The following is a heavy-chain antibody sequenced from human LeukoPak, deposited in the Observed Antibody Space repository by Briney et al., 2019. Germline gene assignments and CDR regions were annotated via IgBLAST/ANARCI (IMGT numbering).Heavy chain of an antibody. D-gene: IGHD6-19*01. J-gene: IGHJ6*03. CDR1: GYTFTSYD. CDR2: MNPNSGNT. Sequence: ASVKVSCKAPGYTFTSYDINWVRQATGQGLEWMGWMNPNSGNTGYAQKFQGRVTMTRNTSISTAYMELSSLRSEDTAVYYCARVSSSGWYGYYYYYYMDVWGKGTTVTISS. V-gene: IGHV1-8*01. CDR3: ARVSSSGWYGYYYYYYMDV.